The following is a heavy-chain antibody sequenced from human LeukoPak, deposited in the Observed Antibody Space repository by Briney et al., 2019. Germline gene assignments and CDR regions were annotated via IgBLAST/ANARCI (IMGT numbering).Heavy chain of an antibody. D-gene: IGHD1-1*01. CDR2: IYTSGST. CDR3: ARHVGTTGVFDI. V-gene: IGHV4-4*09. J-gene: IGHJ3*02. Sequence: SETLSLTCTVSGGSISSYYWSWIRQPPGKGLEWIGYIYTSGSTNYNPSLKSRVTISVDTSKNQFSLKLSSVTAADTAVYYCARHVGTTGVFDIWGQGTMVTVSS. CDR1: GGSISSYY.